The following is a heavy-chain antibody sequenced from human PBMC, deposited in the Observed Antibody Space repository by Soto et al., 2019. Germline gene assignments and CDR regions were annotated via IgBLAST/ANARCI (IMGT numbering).Heavy chain of an antibody. CDR1: AYTFTNYG. Sequence: QVQLVQSGGEVKKPGASVKVSCKSSAYTFTNYGITWVRQAPGQGLDWMGWISAYNGNINYAQKFRGRVTMTTDTSTRSAYLEVRSLRSDDTAVYYCARSGSSWNLIEFDSWCQGTLVTVAS. D-gene: IGHD6-13*01. CDR3: ARSGSSWNLIEFDS. V-gene: IGHV1-18*01. CDR2: ISAYNGNI. J-gene: IGHJ4*02.